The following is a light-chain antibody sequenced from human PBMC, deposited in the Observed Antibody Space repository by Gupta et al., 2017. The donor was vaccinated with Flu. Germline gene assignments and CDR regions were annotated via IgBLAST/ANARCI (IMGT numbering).Light chain of an antibody. V-gene: IGKV1-39*01. J-gene: IGKJ2*03. CDR3: QQSDSTPYS. CDR1: QSISSY. Sequence: DIQMTQSPSSLSASVGDRVTITCRASQSISSYLNWYQQKPGKAPKLLIYAASSLQSGVPSRFSGSGSGTDFTLTISLQPEDFATYYCQQSDSTPYSFGQGTKLEIK. CDR2: AAS.